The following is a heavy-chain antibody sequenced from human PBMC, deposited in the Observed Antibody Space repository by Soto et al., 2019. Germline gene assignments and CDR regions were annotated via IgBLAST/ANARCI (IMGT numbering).Heavy chain of an antibody. CDR1: GGTFSSYA. CDR2: IIPIPGTA. V-gene: IGHV1-69*01. D-gene: IGHD2-2*01. J-gene: IGHJ6*02. CDR3: ASSQGSSTSLEIYYYYYYGMDV. Sequence: QVQLVQSGAEVKKPGSSVKVSCKASGGTFSSYAISWVRQAPGQGREWMGGIIPIPGTANYAQKFQGRVTITADESTRTAYMELSSLRSEDTAVYYCASSQGSSTSLEIYYYYYYGMDVWCQGTTVTVSS.